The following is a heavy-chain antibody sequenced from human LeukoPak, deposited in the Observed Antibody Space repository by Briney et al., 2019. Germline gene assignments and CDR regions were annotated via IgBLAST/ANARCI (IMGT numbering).Heavy chain of an antibody. Sequence: GGSLRLSCAASGFTFSSYEMNWVRQAPGEGLERVSYISSSGSTIYYADSVKGRFTISRDNAKNSLYLQMNSLRAEDTAVYYCARGARVVGYWGQGTLVTVSS. CDR2: ISSSGSTI. D-gene: IGHD2-15*01. V-gene: IGHV3-48*03. J-gene: IGHJ4*02. CDR1: GFTFSSYE. CDR3: ARGARVVGY.